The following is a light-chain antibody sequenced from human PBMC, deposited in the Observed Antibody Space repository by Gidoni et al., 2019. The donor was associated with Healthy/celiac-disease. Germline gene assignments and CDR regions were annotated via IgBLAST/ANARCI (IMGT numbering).Light chain of an antibody. CDR3: QQYNSSL. Sequence: DIQMTQSPSTLSASVGDRVTITCRASQSISSWLAWYQQKPGKAPKLLIYDASSLESGVPSRFSGSGSGTEFTLTISSLQPDDSATYYCQQYNSSLFGQXTKVEIK. CDR1: QSISSW. V-gene: IGKV1-5*01. J-gene: IGKJ1*01. CDR2: DAS.